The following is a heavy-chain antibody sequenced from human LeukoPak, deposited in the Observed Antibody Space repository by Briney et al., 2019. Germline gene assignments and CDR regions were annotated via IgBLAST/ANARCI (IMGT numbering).Heavy chain of an antibody. D-gene: IGHD5-12*01. Sequence: SETLSLTCAVYGGSFSGYYWSWIRQPPGKGLEWIGEINHSGSTNYNPSLKSRVTISVDTSKNQFSLKLSSVTAADTAVYYCARDSGRWLPPYYFDYWGQGTLVTVSS. V-gene: IGHV4-34*01. J-gene: IGHJ4*02. CDR2: INHSGST. CDR3: ARDSGRWLPPYYFDY. CDR1: GGSFSGYY.